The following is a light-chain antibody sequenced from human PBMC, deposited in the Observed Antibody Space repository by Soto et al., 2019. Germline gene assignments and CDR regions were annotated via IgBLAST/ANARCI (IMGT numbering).Light chain of an antibody. CDR2: GAS. V-gene: IGKV3-15*01. CDR3: QQDSSWPLT. Sequence: VMTQSQATLSLSPGERATLSCMASHDIRSSLAWYQQKPGQAPRLLIYGASIRAAGVPATFSGSGSGTEFTLSISSLQSEHLGVYYCQQDSSWPLTFGGGTKVDI. CDR1: HDIRSS. J-gene: IGKJ4*01.